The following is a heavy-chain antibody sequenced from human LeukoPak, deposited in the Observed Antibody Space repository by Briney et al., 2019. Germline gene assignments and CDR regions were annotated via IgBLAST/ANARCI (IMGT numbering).Heavy chain of an antibody. Sequence: PSETLSLTCTVSGGSISSYYWSWIRQHPGKGLEWIGYIYYSGSTYYNPSLKSRVTISVDTSKNQFSLKLSSVIAADTAVYYCARDAGGYYDSSGYSGSYYYYGMDVWGQGTTVTVSS. CDR2: IYYSGST. CDR3: ARDAGGYYDSSGYSGSYYYYGMDV. D-gene: IGHD3-22*01. V-gene: IGHV4-59*06. CDR1: GGSISSYY. J-gene: IGHJ6*02.